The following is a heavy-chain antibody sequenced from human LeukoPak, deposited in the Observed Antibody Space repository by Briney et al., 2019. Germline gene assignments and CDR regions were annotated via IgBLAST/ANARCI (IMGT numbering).Heavy chain of an antibody. J-gene: IGHJ4*02. CDR1: GDSVSSDSAA. V-gene: IGHV6-1*01. Sequence: SQTLSLTCAISGDSVSSDSAAWNWIRQSPSRGLEWLGRTYYRSKWYNDYAVSVKSRITINPDTSKNQFSLQLNSVTAADTAVYYCARVPARRVVTTPTYFDFWGQGTLVTVSS. CDR2: TYYRSKWYN. CDR3: ARVPARRVVTTPTYFDF. D-gene: IGHD2-21*02.